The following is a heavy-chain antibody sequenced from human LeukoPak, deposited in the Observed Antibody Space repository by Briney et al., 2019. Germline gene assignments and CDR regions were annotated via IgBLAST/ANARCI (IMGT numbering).Heavy chain of an antibody. Sequence: GGSLRLSCAASGFTFSDYCMSWIRQAPGTGLEWVSYISSSGSTIYYENYVKGRFTICRDNAKNSLYLQMNSLRGEDTAVYYCARDLEAVAGYFDYWGQGTLVTVSS. J-gene: IGHJ4*02. D-gene: IGHD6-19*01. CDR3: ARDLEAVAGYFDY. CDR1: GFTFSDYC. V-gene: IGHV3-11*01. CDR2: ISSSGSTI.